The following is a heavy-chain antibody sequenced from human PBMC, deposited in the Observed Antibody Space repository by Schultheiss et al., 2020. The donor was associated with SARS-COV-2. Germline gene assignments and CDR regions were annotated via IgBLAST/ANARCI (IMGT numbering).Heavy chain of an antibody. J-gene: IGHJ4*02. CDR2: ISSSSSYT. CDR1: GFTFSDYY. CDR3: ARAVAGTRLFDY. D-gene: IGHD6-19*01. Sequence: GESLKISCAASGFTFSDYYMSWIRQAPGKGLEWVSYISSSSSYTNYADSVKGRFTISRDNAKNSLYLQMNSLRAEDTAVYYCARAVAGTRLFDYWGQGTLVTVSS. V-gene: IGHV3-11*06.